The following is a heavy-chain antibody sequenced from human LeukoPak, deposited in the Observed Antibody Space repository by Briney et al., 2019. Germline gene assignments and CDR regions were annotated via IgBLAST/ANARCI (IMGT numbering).Heavy chain of an antibody. Sequence: PSETLSLTCAVYGGSFSGYYWSWIRQPPGKGLEWIGEINHSGSTNYNPSLKSRVTISVDTSKNQFSLKLSSVTAADTAVYYCATSRQYYYDSSGYHDGGQGTLVTVS. CDR2: INHSGST. J-gene: IGHJ4*02. D-gene: IGHD3-22*01. CDR1: GGSFSGYY. V-gene: IGHV4-34*01. CDR3: ATSRQYYYDSSGYHD.